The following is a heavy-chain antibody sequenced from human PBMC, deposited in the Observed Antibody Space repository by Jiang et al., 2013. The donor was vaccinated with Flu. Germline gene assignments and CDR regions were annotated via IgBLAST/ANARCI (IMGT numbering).Heavy chain of an antibody. CDR2: IYYSGST. V-gene: IGHV4-39*01. CDR3: AGTGRADYFDY. CDR1: GGSISSTGYY. J-gene: IGHJ4*02. Sequence: LLKPSETLSLTCTVSGGSISSTGYYWGWIRQPPGKGLDWIGNIYYSGSTYHNPSLKSRVTISVDTSKNQVSLKLSSVTAADTAVYYCAGTGRADYFDYWGQGTLVTVSS. D-gene: IGHD1-1*01.